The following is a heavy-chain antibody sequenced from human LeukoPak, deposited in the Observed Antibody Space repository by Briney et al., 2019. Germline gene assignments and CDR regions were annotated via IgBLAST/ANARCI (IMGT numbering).Heavy chain of an antibody. CDR2: IYSGGST. Sequence: GGSLRLSCAASGFTFSSYTMNWVRQAPGKGLEWVSVIYSGGSTYYADSVKGRFTISRDNSKNTLYLQMNSLRAEDTAVYYCARTVRTPLYYFDYWGQGTLVTVSS. D-gene: IGHD4-17*01. CDR1: GFTFSSYT. CDR3: ARTVRTPLYYFDY. V-gene: IGHV3-66*01. J-gene: IGHJ4*02.